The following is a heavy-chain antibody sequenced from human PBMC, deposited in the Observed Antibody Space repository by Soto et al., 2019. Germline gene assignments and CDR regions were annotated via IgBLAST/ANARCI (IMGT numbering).Heavy chain of an antibody. Sequence: PWGSPVISCASCVLTFSSYGMSWVRQAPGKGLEWVSTIIGSGGGTYYADSMKGRFTISRENSKNTLYLQMYSLRVEDTAVYYCARESDHWGQGTMVTVSS. J-gene: IGHJ4*02. V-gene: IGHV3-23*01. CDR1: VLTFSSYG. CDR3: ARESDH. CDR2: IIGSGGGT.